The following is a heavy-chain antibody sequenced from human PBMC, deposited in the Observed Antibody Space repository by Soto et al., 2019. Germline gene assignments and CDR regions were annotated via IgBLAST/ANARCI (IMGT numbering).Heavy chain of an antibody. D-gene: IGHD2-2*01. V-gene: IGHV3-48*01. J-gene: IGHJ6*03. CDR2: ISSSSSTI. CDR1: GFTFSSYS. Sequence: GGSLRLSCAASGFTFSSYSMNWVRQAPGKGLEWVSYISSSSSTIYYADSVKGRFTISRDNAKNSLYLQMNSLRAEDTAVYYCARGRGNQLPLRYYYYMDVWGKGTTVTVSS. CDR3: ARGRGNQLPLRYYYYMDV.